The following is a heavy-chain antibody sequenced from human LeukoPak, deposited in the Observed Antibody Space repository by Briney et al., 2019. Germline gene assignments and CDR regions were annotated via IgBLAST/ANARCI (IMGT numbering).Heavy chain of an antibody. V-gene: IGHV3-30*02. CDR2: IRYDGSNK. CDR1: GFTFSSYG. CDR3: AKEGAIVARYFDY. J-gene: IGHJ4*02. Sequence: GGSLRLSCAASGFTFSSYGMHWVRQAPGKGLEWVAFIRYDGSNKYYADSVKGRFTISRDNSKNTLYLQMNSLRAEDTAVYYCAKEGAIVARYFDYWGQGTLVTVSS. D-gene: IGHD3-22*01.